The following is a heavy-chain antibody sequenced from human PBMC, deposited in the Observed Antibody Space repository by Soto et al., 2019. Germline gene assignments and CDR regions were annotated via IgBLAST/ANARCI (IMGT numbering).Heavy chain of an antibody. D-gene: IGHD4-4*01. CDR2: IHPSGGST. J-gene: IGHJ4*02. CDR1: GYTFTSYY. CDR3: ARDRHSNSYYFDY. V-gene: IGHV1-46*03. Sequence: QVQLVQSGAEVKKPGASVKVSCKASGYTFTSYYMHWVRQAPGQGLEWRGIIHPSGGSTSYAQKFQGRVTMTRDKSTSTVYMELSSLRSEDTAVYYCARDRHSNSYYFDYWGQGTLVTVSS.